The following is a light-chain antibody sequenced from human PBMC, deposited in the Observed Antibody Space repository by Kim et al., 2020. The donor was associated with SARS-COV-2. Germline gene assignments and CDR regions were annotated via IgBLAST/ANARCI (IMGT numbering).Light chain of an antibody. CDR3: SSYTSSSTYWV. J-gene: IGLJ3*02. Sequence: QSITISCNGTSSDVGGYNYVSWYQQHPGKAPKVIIYDVSKRPSGVSDRFSGSKSGNTASLTISGLQAEDEADYYCSSYTSSSTYWVFGGGTQLTVL. CDR1: SSDVGGYNY. CDR2: DVS. V-gene: IGLV2-14*03.